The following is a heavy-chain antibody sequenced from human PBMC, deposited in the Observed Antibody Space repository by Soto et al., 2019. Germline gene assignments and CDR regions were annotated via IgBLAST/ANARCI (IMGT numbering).Heavy chain of an antibody. CDR2: IIPIFGTA. J-gene: IGHJ4*02. D-gene: IGHD2-15*01. V-gene: IGHV1-69*13. Sequence: SVKVSCKASGGTFSSYAISWVRQAPGQGLEWMGGIIPIFGTANYAQKFQGRVTITADESTSTAYMELSSLRSEDTAVYYCASSIPRYCSGGSCYSEGYFDYWGQGTLVTVSS. CDR1: GGTFSSYA. CDR3: ASSIPRYCSGGSCYSEGYFDY.